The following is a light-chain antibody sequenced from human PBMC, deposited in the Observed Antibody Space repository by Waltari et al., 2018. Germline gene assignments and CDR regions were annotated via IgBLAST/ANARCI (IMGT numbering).Light chain of an antibody. CDR1: QFIKNY. Sequence: DIQMTHSPSSLSASVGDRVTITCRASQFIKNYLNWYQQRPGKAPKLLIPDASSLQSGVPSRFSGSGYGTDFTLTISSLQAEDFATYFCQQGYSLPVTFGGGTKVDIK. J-gene: IGKJ4*01. CDR3: QQGYSLPVT. V-gene: IGKV1-39*01. CDR2: DAS.